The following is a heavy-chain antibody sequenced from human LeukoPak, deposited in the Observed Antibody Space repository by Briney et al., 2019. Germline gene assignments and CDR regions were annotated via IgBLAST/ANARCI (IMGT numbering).Heavy chain of an antibody. CDR2: IWYDGSNK. V-gene: IGHV3-33*08. J-gene: IGHJ4*02. CDR3: ARDAPMYDYGGYGFDY. CDR1: GFTFSIAW. D-gene: IGHD4-17*01. Sequence: PGGSLRLSCAASGFTFSIAWMTWVRQAPGKGLEWVAVIWYDGSNKYYADSVKGRFTISRDNSKNTLYLQMNSLRAEDTAVYYCARDAPMYDYGGYGFDYWGQGTLVTVSS.